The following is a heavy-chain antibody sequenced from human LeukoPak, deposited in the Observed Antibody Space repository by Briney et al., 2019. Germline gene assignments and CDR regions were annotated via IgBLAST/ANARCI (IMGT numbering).Heavy chain of an antibody. CDR2: ISWNSGSI. CDR3: AKDSGSGYSNDAFDI. D-gene: IGHD3-22*01. V-gene: IGHV3-9*03. Sequence: GGSLRLSCAASGFTFDDYAMHWVRQAPGKGLEWVSGISWNSGSIGYVDSVKGRFTISRDNAKNSLYLQMNSLRAEDMALYYCAKDSGSGYSNDAFDIWGQGTMVTVSS. J-gene: IGHJ3*02. CDR1: GFTFDDYA.